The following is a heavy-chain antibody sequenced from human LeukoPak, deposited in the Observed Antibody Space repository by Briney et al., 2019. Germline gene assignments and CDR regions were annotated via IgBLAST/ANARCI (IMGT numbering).Heavy chain of an antibody. CDR1: GGSISGYY. Sequence: SETLTLTCTVSGGSISGYYWNWIRQSAGKGLVWIGRIYANGGTNYNPSLRSRVSMSVDTSKNQFSLKLTSVTAADTAIYYCARDFTRNSYAVAEFFHPWGQGTLVSVSS. V-gene: IGHV4-4*07. CDR2: IYANGGT. CDR3: ARDFTRNSYAVAEFFHP. D-gene: IGHD5-18*01. J-gene: IGHJ1*01.